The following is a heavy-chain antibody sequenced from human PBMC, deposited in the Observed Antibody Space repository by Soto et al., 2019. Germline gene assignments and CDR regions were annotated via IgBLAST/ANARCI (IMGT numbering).Heavy chain of an antibody. CDR2: ISYDGSNK. V-gene: IGHV3-30-3*01. CDR3: ATAVAPGRGSY. J-gene: IGHJ4*02. D-gene: IGHD6-19*01. Sequence: GGSLRLSCAASGFTFSSYAMHWVRQAPGKGLEWVAVISYDGSNKYYADSVKGRFTISRDNSKNTLYLQMNSLRAEDTAVYYCATAVAPGRGSYWGQGTMVTVSS. CDR1: GFTFSSYA.